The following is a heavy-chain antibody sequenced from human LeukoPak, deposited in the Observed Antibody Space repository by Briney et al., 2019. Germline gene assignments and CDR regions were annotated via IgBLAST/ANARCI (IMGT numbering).Heavy chain of an antibody. CDR2: ITVHNGNT. V-gene: IGHV1-18*04. CDR1: GYTFPRHT. Sequence: GASVKVSCKASGYTFPRHTISWVRQAPGQGLEWMGGITVHNGNTNYAQSLQGRVTMTTDTSTTTAYMELRSLRSDDTAVYYCARDGGDGKVDNGSSGYNYGMDVWGKGPRSPSHQ. J-gene: IGHJ6*01. D-gene: IGHD3-16*01. CDR3: ARDGGDGKVDNGSSGYNYGMDV.